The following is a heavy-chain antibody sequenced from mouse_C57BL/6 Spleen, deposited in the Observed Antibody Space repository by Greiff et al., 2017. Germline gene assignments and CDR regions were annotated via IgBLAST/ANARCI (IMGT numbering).Heavy chain of an antibody. CDR3: ANLIAGTLDAMDY. V-gene: IGHV14-3*01. CDR2: IDPANGNT. J-gene: IGHJ4*01. CDR1: GFTIKNTC. D-gene: IGHD2-14*01. Sequence: VQLQQSVAELVKPGASVKLSCTASGFTIKNTCMHWVKQRPEQGLEWIGRIDPANGNTKYAPKFPGKATITADTSSTTAYLQLSSLTSEDAAIYYCANLIAGTLDAMDYWRQGTSVTVST.